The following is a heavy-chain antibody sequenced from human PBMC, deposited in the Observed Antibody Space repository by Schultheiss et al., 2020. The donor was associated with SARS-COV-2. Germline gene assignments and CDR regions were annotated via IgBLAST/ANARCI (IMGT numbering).Heavy chain of an antibody. Sequence: GGSLRLSCAASGFTFSSYAMHWVRQAPGKGLEWVAVISYDGSNKYYADSVKGRFTISRDNSKNTLYLQMNSLRVEDTAVYYCARAYLDVWGKGTTVTVSS. CDR1: GFTFSSYA. J-gene: IGHJ6*03. V-gene: IGHV3-30*04. CDR3: ARAYLDV. CDR2: ISYDGSNK.